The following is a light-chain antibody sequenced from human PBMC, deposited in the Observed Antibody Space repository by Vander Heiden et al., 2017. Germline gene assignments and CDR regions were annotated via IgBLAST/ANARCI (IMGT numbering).Light chain of an antibody. Sequence: SSELPQPPSVSVSPGQTATITCSGDALPDQYSYWYQQKPGQAPLRMIYKDSDRPSGIPERFSGSSSGTIITWTISGVQADDEADYYCQSTDTTGTNVVFGGGTRLTVL. CDR2: KDS. CDR1: ALPDQY. CDR3: QSTDTTGTNVV. V-gene: IGLV3-25*03. J-gene: IGLJ2*01.